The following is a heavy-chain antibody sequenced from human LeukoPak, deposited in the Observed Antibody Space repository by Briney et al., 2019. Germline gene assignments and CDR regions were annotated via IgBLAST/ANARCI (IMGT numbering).Heavy chain of an antibody. CDR2: IIPILGIA. V-gene: IGHV1-69*02. CDR1: GGTFSSYT. Sequence: SVKVSCKASGGTFSSYTISWVRQAPGQGLEWMGRIIPILGIANYTQKFQGRVTITADKSTSTAYMELSSLRSEDTAVYYCARAPTRYFDWSYAFDIWGQGTMVTVSS. D-gene: IGHD3-9*01. J-gene: IGHJ3*02. CDR3: ARAPTRYFDWSYAFDI.